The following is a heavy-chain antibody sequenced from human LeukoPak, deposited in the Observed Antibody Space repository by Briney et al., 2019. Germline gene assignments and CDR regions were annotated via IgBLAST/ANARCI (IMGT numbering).Heavy chain of an antibody. CDR1: GFSLTTRGVG. CDR3: ARRPTGYGSGWPAYFDY. J-gene: IGHJ4*02. Sequence: SGPTLVRPTQTLTLTCTFSGFSLTTRGVGVGWIRQPPGKALEWLALIYWDDDKRYSPSLKSRLTLTKDTSKNQVVFIMTNMDPVDTATYYCARRPTGYGSGWPAYFDYWGQGTLVTVSS. D-gene: IGHD6-19*01. CDR2: IYWDDDK. V-gene: IGHV2-5*02.